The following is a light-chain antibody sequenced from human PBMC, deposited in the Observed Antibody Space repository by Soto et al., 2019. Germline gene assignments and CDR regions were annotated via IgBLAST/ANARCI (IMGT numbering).Light chain of an antibody. CDR3: QQGYSNPWT. V-gene: IGKV3-11*01. J-gene: IGKJ1*01. Sequence: EIVLAQSPATLSFSPGERATLSCRASQSVSSYLAWFQQIPGQAPRLLMYDASKRATGIPARFSGSGSGTNFTLSLNSLQPEDFATYYCQQGYSNPWTFGQGTKVDIK. CDR1: QSVSSY. CDR2: DAS.